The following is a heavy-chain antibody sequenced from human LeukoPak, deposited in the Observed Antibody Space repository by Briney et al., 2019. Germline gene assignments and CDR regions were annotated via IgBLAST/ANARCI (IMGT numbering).Heavy chain of an antibody. Sequence: SVKVSCKASGYTFTSYYMHWVRQAPGQGLEWMGGIIPIFGTANYAQKFQGRVTITADESTSTAYMELSSLRSEDTAVYYCARSAEMATTTEYYFDYWGQGTLVTVSS. V-gene: IGHV1-69*13. CDR3: ARSAEMATTTEYYFDY. CDR1: GYTFTSYY. CDR2: IIPIFGTA. J-gene: IGHJ4*02. D-gene: IGHD5-24*01.